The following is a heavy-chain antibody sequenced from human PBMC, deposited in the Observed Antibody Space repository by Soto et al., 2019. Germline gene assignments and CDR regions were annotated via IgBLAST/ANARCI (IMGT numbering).Heavy chain of an antibody. CDR1: GYTFTSYC. Sequence: ASVKVSCKPSGYTFTSYCISWVREAPGQGLEWMGWISTYNGNTNYAQKLQGRVTMTTDTSTNTAYMDLRSLTSDDTAVYFCARRLGSYYYGMDVWGQGTTVTVSS. CDR2: ISTYNGNT. CDR3: ARRLGSYYYGMDV. V-gene: IGHV1-18*01. D-gene: IGHD3-16*01. J-gene: IGHJ6*02.